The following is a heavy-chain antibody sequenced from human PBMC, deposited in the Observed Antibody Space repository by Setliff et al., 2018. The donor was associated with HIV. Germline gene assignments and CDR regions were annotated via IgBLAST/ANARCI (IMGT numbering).Heavy chain of an antibody. J-gene: IGHJ4*02. Sequence: PGGSLRLSCAASGFTFSDYWVVWVRQAPGKGLEWVAQIKQDGSEQYCVDSVRGRFTLSRDNSKNRLYLQMNSLRVEDTAVYHCAKDRRGVYNFDSWGQGTQVT. CDR1: GFTFSDYW. CDR3: AKDRRGVYNFDS. D-gene: IGHD3-10*01. CDR2: IKQDGSEQ. V-gene: IGHV3-7*01.